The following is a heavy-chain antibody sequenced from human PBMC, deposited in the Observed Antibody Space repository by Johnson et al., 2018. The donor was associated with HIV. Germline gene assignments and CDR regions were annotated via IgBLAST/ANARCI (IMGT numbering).Heavy chain of an antibody. D-gene: IGHD5-24*01. CDR2: IKQDGSEK. CDR1: GFTFSNFW. V-gene: IGHV3-7*01. J-gene: IGHJ3*02. CDR3: ARDHSRDEAFDI. Sequence: VQLVESGGGLVQPGGSLRLSCAASGFTFSNFWMSWVRQAPGKGLEWVANIKQDGSEKYYLASVKGRFTISRDNAKNSLYLQMNSLRAEDTAVYYCARDHSRDEAFDIWGQGTMVTVSS.